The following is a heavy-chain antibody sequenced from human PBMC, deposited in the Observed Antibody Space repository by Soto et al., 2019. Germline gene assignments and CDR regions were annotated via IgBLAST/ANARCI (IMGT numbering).Heavy chain of an antibody. V-gene: IGHV1-69*13. Sequence: SVKVSCKASGGTFSSYAISWVRQAPGQGLEWMGGIISIFGTANYAQKFQGRVTITADESTSTAYMELSSLRSEDTAVYYCARVIIAAATYYYYYGMDVWGQGTTVTVSS. D-gene: IGHD6-13*01. CDR1: GGTFSSYA. J-gene: IGHJ6*02. CDR2: IISIFGTA. CDR3: ARVIIAAATYYYYYGMDV.